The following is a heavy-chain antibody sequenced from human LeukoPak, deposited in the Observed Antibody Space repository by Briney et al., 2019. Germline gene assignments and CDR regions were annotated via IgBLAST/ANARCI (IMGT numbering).Heavy chain of an antibody. CDR3: ARLTEYPNWFDP. J-gene: IGHJ5*02. D-gene: IGHD3-9*01. Sequence: SETLSLTCTVSGGSISSYYWSWIRQPPGKGLEWIGYIYYRGSTNYNPSLKSRVTISVDTSKNQFSPKLSSVTAADTAVYCCARLTEYPNWFDPWGQGTLVTVSS. CDR2: IYYRGST. V-gene: IGHV4-59*01. CDR1: GGSISSYY.